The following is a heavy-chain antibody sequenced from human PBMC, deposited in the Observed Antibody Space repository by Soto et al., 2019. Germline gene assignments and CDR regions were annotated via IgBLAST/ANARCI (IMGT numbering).Heavy chain of an antibody. D-gene: IGHD3-3*01. Sequence: PSETLSLTCAVSGGSISSSNWWSWVRRPPVNGLEWIGEIYHSGSTNYNPSLKSRVTISVDKSKNQFSLKLSSVTAADTAVYYCARGSSDYDFWSGYYLLSDYGMDVWGQGNTVTGSS. V-gene: IGHV4-4*02. CDR3: ARGSSDYDFWSGYYLLSDYGMDV. J-gene: IGHJ6*02. CDR2: IYHSGST. CDR1: GGSISSSNW.